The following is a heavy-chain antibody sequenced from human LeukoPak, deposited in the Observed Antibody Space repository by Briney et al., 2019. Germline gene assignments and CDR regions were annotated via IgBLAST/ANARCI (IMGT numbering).Heavy chain of an antibody. CDR3: AKDLLRWSFDY. CDR2: ISSLSGTI. Sequence: PGGSLRLSCAASGFTFSSYSMNWVRQAPGEGLEWVSYISSLSGTIYYADSVKGRFTISRDNAKNSVYLQMNSLRADDTAVYYCAKDLLRWSFDYWGQGTLVTVSS. V-gene: IGHV3-48*01. J-gene: IGHJ4*02. D-gene: IGHD4-23*01. CDR1: GFTFSSYS.